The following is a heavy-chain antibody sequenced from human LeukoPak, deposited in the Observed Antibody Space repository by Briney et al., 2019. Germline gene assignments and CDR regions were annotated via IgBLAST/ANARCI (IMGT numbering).Heavy chain of an antibody. J-gene: IGHJ6*03. V-gene: IGHV3-30*02. D-gene: IGHD5-18*01. CDR2: IRYDGSNK. CDR3: AKESRHRIQLIYYYYYMDV. Sequence: GGSLRLSCAPSGFTFSRYGMHWVRQAPGKGLEWVAFIRYDGSNKYYADSVKGRFTISRDNSKNTLYLQMNSLRAEDTAVYYCAKESRHRIQLIYYYYYMDVWGKGTTVTVSS. CDR1: GFTFSRYG.